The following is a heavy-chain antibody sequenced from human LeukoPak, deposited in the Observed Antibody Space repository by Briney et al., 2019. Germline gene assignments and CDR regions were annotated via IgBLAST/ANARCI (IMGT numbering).Heavy chain of an antibody. CDR3: ARLRPIAAAGSTFDY. J-gene: IGHJ4*02. V-gene: IGHV4-59*08. D-gene: IGHD6-13*01. Sequence: SETLSLTGTVSGGSSSSYYWSWIRQPPGKGLEWIGYIYYSGSTNYNPSLKSRVTISVDMSKNQFSLKLSSVTAADTAVYYCARLRPIAAAGSTFDYWGQGTLVTVSS. CDR2: IYYSGST. CDR1: GGSSSSYY.